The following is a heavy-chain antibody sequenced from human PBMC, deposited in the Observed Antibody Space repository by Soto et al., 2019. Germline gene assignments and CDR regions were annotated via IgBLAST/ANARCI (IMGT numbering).Heavy chain of an antibody. CDR2: INAGNGNT. V-gene: IGHV1-3*01. CDR1: GYTFTSYA. Sequence: ASVKVSCKASGYTFTSYAMHWVRQAPGQRLEWMGWINAGNGNTKYSQKFQGRVTITRDTSASTAYMELSSLRSEDTAVYYCARSLNIVVVPAAEATPLFDYWGQGTLVTAPQ. J-gene: IGHJ4*02. CDR3: ARSLNIVVVPAAEATPLFDY. D-gene: IGHD2-2*01.